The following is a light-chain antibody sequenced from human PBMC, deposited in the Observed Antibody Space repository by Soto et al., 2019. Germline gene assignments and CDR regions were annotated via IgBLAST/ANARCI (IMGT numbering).Light chain of an antibody. CDR3: CSYAGSSTAVV. V-gene: IGLV2-23*02. CDR2: EVS. Sequence: QSALTQPASVSGSPGQSITISCTGTSSDVGSYNLVSWYQQHPGKAPKLMIYEVSKRPSGVSNRFSGSKSGNTASLTISGLQAADEADYYCCSYAGSSTAVVFGGGTKVTVL. CDR1: SSDVGSYNL. J-gene: IGLJ2*01.